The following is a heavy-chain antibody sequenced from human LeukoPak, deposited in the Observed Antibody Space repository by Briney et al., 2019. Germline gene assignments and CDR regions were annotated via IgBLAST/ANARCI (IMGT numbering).Heavy chain of an antibody. Sequence: PSETLSLTCTVSGGSIGSGSYSWSWIRQPAGKGLEWIGRIYTSGITKYSPSLKSRVTISVDTSKNQFSLKLSSVTAADTAVYYCARDRRELNYYYMDVWGTGTTVTISS. D-gene: IGHD1-26*01. V-gene: IGHV4-61*02. CDR1: GGSIGSGSYS. CDR2: IYTSGIT. J-gene: IGHJ6*03. CDR3: ARDRRELNYYYMDV.